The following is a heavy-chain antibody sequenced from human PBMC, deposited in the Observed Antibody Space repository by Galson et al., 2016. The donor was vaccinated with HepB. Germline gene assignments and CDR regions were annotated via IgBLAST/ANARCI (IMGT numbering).Heavy chain of an antibody. J-gene: IGHJ4*02. CDR2: IHAGNGNT. V-gene: IGHV1-3*01. D-gene: IGHD6-13*01. Sequence: SVKVSCKASGYTFTNYGHHWVRQAPGQRLEWMGWIHAGNGNTIYSQNFQGRVTLSRDTSANTVYMDLSGLRPDDTAVYYCAKEEGYRNTWYPFDYWGQGSLVTVSS. CDR3: AKEEGYRNTWYPFDY. CDR1: GYTFTNYG.